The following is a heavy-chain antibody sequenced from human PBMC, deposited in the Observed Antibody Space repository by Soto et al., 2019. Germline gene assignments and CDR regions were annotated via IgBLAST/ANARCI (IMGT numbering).Heavy chain of an antibody. D-gene: IGHD6-6*01. CDR2: INPNGGST. Sequence: QVQLVHPGAEVKKPGASVKFSCKASGYIFTNFYIHWVRQAPGQGIEWIGIINPNGGSTNYAQNLQGRVTMTRDTSTSTVYMDLSSLRSEDTAVYYCTRGLASGDYWGQGILITGSS. CDR3: TRGLASGDY. V-gene: IGHV1-46*03. J-gene: IGHJ4*02. CDR1: GYIFTNFY.